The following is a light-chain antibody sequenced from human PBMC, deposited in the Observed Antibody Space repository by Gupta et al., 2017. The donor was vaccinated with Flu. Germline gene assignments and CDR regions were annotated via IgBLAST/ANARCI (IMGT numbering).Light chain of an antibody. CDR1: SSNIGSNV. V-gene: IGLV1-36*01. Sequence: QSALTQPPSLSEAPRQRVTISCSGSSSNIGSNVVNWYQQVPGKPPKLLIYYDDLLPSGVSDRFSGSKSGTSASLAISGLQSEDEADYYCAAWDDSLNGWVFGGGTKLTVL. CDR3: AAWDDSLNGWV. CDR2: YDD. J-gene: IGLJ3*02.